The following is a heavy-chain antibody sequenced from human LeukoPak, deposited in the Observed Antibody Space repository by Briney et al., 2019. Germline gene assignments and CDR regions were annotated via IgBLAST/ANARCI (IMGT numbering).Heavy chain of an antibody. CDR3: AREEEMPLDY. CDR2: IHDSGST. V-gene: IGHV4-39*07. J-gene: IGHJ4*02. D-gene: IGHD5-24*01. Sequence: SETLSLTCTVSGGSIRSSHYYWSWVRQSPGEGLEWIGSIHDSGSTSFNPSLERRASGSVDTSKNQFSLTLTSVTAADTAIYYCAREEEMPLDYWGPGTLVTVSS. CDR1: GGSIRSSHYY.